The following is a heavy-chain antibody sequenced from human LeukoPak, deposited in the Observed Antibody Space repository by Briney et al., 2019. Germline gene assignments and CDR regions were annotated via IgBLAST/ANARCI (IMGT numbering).Heavy chain of an antibody. D-gene: IGHD5-24*01. V-gene: IGHV4-59*01. J-gene: IGHJ4*02. Sequence: SETLSLTCTVSGVSISSYYWSWIRQPPGKGLEWIGYIYYSGSTNYNPSLMSRVTISVDTSKDQFSLKLSSVTAADTAVYYCASRDGYNRFDYWGQGTLVTVSS. CDR2: IYYSGST. CDR1: GVSISSYY. CDR3: ASRDGYNRFDY.